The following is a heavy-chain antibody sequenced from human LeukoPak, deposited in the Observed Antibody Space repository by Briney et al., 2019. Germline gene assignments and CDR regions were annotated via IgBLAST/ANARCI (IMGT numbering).Heavy chain of an antibody. J-gene: IGHJ4*02. V-gene: IGHV4-34*01. Sequence: SETLSLTCAVYGGSFSGYYWSWIRQPPGKGLEWIGEINHSGSTNYNPSLKSRVTISVDTSKNQFSLKLSSVTAADTAVYYCAGAYFDWLSHWGQGTLVTVSS. CDR1: GGSFSGYY. D-gene: IGHD3-9*01. CDR3: AGAYFDWLSH. CDR2: INHSGST.